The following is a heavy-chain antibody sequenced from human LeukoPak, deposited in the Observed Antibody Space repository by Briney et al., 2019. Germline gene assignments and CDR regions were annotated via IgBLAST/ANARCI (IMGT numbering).Heavy chain of an antibody. CDR2: INPNSGGT. J-gene: IGHJ5*02. V-gene: IGHV1-2*02. CDR3: ARDRFAYSSGCSFDP. Sequence: ASVKVSCKASGYTFTGYYMHWVRQAPGQGLEWMGWINPNSGGTNYAQKFQGRVTMTRDTSISTAYMELSSLRSEDTAVYYCARDRFAYSSGCSFDPWGQGTLVTVSS. CDR1: GYTFTGYY. D-gene: IGHD6-19*01.